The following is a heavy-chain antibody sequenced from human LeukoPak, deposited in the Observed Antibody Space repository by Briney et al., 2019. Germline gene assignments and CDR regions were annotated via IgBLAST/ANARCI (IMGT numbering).Heavy chain of an antibody. V-gene: IGHV3-48*03. Sequence: PGGSLRLSCAASGFTFSSYEMNWVRQAPGKGLEWVSYISSSGSTIYYADSVKGRFTISRDNAKNSLYLQMNSLRAEDTAVYYFAGRSYYYRSVSYYRHYGRQKTLVTVSS. CDR2: ISSSGSTI. D-gene: IGHD3-10*01. J-gene: IGHJ4*02. CDR1: GFTFSSYE. CDR3: AGRSYYYRSVSYYRHY.